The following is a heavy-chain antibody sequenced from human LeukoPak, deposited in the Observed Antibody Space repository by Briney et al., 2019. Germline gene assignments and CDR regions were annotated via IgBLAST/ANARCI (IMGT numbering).Heavy chain of an antibody. CDR1: GGSISSYY. D-gene: IGHD4-17*01. Sequence: PSETLSLTCTVSGGSISSYYWSWIRQPPGKELEWIAYIYYSGSTNYNPSLKSRGNISVDTSKNQFSLKLSSVTAADPAVYYCATSRGTTVTTYFEFWGQGSLVTVSA. V-gene: IGHV4-59*01. J-gene: IGHJ4*02. CDR3: ATSRGTTVTTYFEF. CDR2: IYYSGST.